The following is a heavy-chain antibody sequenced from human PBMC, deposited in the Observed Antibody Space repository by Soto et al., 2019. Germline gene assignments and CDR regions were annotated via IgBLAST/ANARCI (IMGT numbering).Heavy chain of an antibody. Sequence: QVQLVESGGGVVQPGRSLRLSCAASGFTFSSYGMHWVRQATGKGLEWVAVIWYDGINKYYADSVKGRFTISRDNSKNTLYLQMNSLSAEDTAVYYFAIYSGVPGAMSWFDPWGQGTLVTVSS. CDR3: AIYSGVPGAMSWFDP. CDR1: GFTFSSYG. J-gene: IGHJ5*02. CDR2: IWYDGINK. D-gene: IGHD2-2*01. V-gene: IGHV3-33*01.